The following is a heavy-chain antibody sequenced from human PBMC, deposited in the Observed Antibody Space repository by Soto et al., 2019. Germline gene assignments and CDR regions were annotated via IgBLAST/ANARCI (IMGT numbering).Heavy chain of an antibody. Sequence: SETLCLSCTVSGGSLSNVGYYWSWIRQHPGKGLEWIGYIYYSRSTYYNPSLKSRVTISVDTSKNQFSLKLSSVTAADTAVYYCASGSGSYYSWFDPWGQGTLVTVSS. CDR3: ASGSGSYYSWFDP. V-gene: IGHV4-31*03. CDR2: IYYSRST. J-gene: IGHJ5*02. CDR1: GGSLSNVGYY. D-gene: IGHD3-10*01.